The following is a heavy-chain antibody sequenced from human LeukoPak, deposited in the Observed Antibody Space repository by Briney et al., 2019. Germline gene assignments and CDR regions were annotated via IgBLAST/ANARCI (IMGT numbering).Heavy chain of an antibody. Sequence: SQTLSLTCAISGDSVSSNSVTWNWIRQSPSRGLEWLGRTYYRSTWYNDYAVSVRGRITVNPDTSKNQFSLHLNSVTPEDTAVYYCARRLTQYDCFDPWGQGILVTVS. D-gene: IGHD2-2*01. CDR2: TYYRSTWYN. CDR1: GDSVSSNSVT. CDR3: ARRLTQYDCFDP. V-gene: IGHV6-1*01. J-gene: IGHJ5*02.